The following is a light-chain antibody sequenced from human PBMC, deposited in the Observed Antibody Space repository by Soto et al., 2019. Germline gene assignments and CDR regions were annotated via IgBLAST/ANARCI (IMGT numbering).Light chain of an antibody. CDR2: GAS. Sequence: EIVLTQSPVTLSLSPGERATLSCRASQSVSSSYLAWYQQIPGQAPRLLIYGASSRATGIPDRFSGSGSGTDFTLTTSRLAPADFAVYYWQQYGSSPWTFGQGTKLDVK. CDR3: QQYGSSPWT. CDR1: QSVSSSY. J-gene: IGKJ1*01. V-gene: IGKV3-20*01.